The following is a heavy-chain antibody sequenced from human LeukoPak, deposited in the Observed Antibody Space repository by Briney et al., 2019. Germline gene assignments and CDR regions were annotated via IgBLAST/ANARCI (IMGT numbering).Heavy chain of an antibody. CDR1: GYTFTSYG. V-gene: IGHV1-18*03. CDR2: VSAYNGNT. Sequence: ASVKVSCKASGYTFTSYGISWVRQAPGQGLEWMGWVSAYNGNTNYAQKLQGRVTMTTDTSTSTAYMELSSLRSEDMAVYYCARSAVGMRLDPWGQGTLVTVSS. D-gene: IGHD6-13*01. J-gene: IGHJ5*02. CDR3: ARSAVGMRLDP.